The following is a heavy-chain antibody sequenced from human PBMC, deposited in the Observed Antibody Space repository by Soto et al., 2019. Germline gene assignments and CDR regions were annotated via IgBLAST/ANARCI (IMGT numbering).Heavy chain of an antibody. CDR1: GNTFPSYY. Sequence: ASVKVSCKASGNTFPSYYMHWVRQAPGQGLEWMGIINPSGGSTSYAQKFQGRVTMTRDTSTSTVYMELSSLRSEDTAVYYCARDALTGTDTPLYYGMDVWGQGTTVTVSS. CDR2: INPSGGST. J-gene: IGHJ6*02. V-gene: IGHV1-46*01. CDR3: ARDALTGTDTPLYYGMDV. D-gene: IGHD1-7*01.